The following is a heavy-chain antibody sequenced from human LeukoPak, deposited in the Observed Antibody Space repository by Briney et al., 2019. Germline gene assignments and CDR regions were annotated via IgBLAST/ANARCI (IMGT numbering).Heavy chain of an antibody. D-gene: IGHD4-17*01. Sequence: GGSLRLSCAASGFSFSEYYMGWIRQAPGKGLEWVSCISSGSSYTNYTDSVKGRFTISRDNAKRSLYLQMNSLTAEDTAVYYCARSGGTYGWFDPWGQGTLVTVSS. J-gene: IGHJ5*02. CDR3: ARSGGTYGWFDP. V-gene: IGHV3-11*03. CDR1: GFSFSEYY. CDR2: ISSGSSYT.